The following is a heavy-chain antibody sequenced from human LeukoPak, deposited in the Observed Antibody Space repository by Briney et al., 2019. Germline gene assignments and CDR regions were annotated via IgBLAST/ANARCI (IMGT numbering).Heavy chain of an antibody. CDR3: ARKGSSWYNWDYFDY. D-gene: IGHD6-13*01. CDR1: GYTFTTYD. Sequence: ASVKVSCKASGYTFTTYDINWVRQATGQGLEWMGWMNPNSGNTGYAQKFQGRVTMTRNTSISTAYMELRSLRSEDTAVYYCARKGSSWYNWDYFDYWGQGTLVTVSS. J-gene: IGHJ4*02. CDR2: MNPNSGNT. V-gene: IGHV1-8*01.